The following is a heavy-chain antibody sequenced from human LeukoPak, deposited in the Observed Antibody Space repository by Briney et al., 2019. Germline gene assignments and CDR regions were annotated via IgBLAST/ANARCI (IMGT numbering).Heavy chain of an antibody. V-gene: IGHV1-8*03. Sequence: GASVKVSCKASGYTFSNDDINWVRQATGHGLEWMGWMNPNNGNTGYAQKFQGRVTITRDTSASTAYMELSSLRSEDTAVYYCARGRGLPGYFDYWGQGTLVTVSS. D-gene: IGHD5-18*01. J-gene: IGHJ4*02. CDR1: GYTFSNDD. CDR2: MNPNNGNT. CDR3: ARGRGLPGYFDY.